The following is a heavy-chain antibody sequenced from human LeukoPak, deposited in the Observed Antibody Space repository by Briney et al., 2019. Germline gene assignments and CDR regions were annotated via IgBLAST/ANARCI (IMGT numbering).Heavy chain of an antibody. CDR2: IGITSDYI. CDR3: ARARSSGSHRAVNAFDV. D-gene: IGHD1-26*01. V-gene: IGHV3-21*01. Sequence: GGSLRLSCAASGFTFSSYTMNWVRQAPGKGLEWVSSIGITSDYIYYPDSMKGRFTISRDNAKNSLYLQMNSLRAEDTAVYYCARARSSGSHRAVNAFDVWGQGTMVTVSS. J-gene: IGHJ3*01. CDR1: GFTFSSYT.